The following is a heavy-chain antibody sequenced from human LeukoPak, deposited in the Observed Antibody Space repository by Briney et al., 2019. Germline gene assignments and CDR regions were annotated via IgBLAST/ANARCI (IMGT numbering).Heavy chain of an antibody. D-gene: IGHD5-18*01. CDR1: GFTFSDFP. V-gene: IGHV3-23*01. Sequence: GGTLRLSCAASGFTFSDFPMIWVRQAPGKGLEWVSTIFPSSVEIHYADSVKGRFTISRDNSRSTLSLQMDSLRAEDTATYYCATYRQIQVPFEFWGQGTLVTVSS. J-gene: IGHJ4*02. CDR2: IFPSSVEI. CDR3: ATYRQIQVPFEF.